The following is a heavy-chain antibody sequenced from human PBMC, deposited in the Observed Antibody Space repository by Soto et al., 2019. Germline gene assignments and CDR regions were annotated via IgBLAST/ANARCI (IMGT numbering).Heavy chain of an antibody. Sequence: SETLSLTCNVSGASMRSYYWTWMRLSPGKGLEWIGDIFYSGSTNLNPSLRSRLSISIDTSKNKFSLMLNSVTAADTAVYYCARDFMCCGLDVWGQGTTVTVSS. CDR2: IFYSGST. CDR3: ARDFMCCGLDV. V-gene: IGHV4-59*01. J-gene: IGHJ6*02. D-gene: IGHD3-10*02. CDR1: GASMRSYY.